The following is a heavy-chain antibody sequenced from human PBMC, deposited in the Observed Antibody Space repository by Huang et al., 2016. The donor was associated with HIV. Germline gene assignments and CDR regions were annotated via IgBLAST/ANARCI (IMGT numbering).Heavy chain of an antibody. CDR2: ISYDGSNK. V-gene: IGHV3-30-3*01. CDR3: ARDRGSSWYRYYYMDV. D-gene: IGHD6-13*01. CDR1: EFRFSNYA. Sequence: QVQLVESGGGVVQPGRSLRLSCAASEFRFSNYAMDWVRQAPGNGLECVGIISYDGSNKYYADSGKGRFTISRDNSKNTLYLQMSSLRADDTAVYYCARDRGSSWYRYYYMDVWGKGTTVTVSS. J-gene: IGHJ6*03.